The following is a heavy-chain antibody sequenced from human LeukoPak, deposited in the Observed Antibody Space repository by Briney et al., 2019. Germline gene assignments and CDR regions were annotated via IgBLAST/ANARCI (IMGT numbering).Heavy chain of an antibody. J-gene: IGHJ4*02. CDR3: ARDFTIFGVVHCYFDY. V-gene: IGHV4-4*07. Sequence: SETLSLTCTVSGGSISSYYWSWIRQPAGKGLEWIGRIYTSGSTNYNPSLKSRVTMSVDTSKNQFSLKLSSVTAADTAVYYCARDFTIFGVVHCYFDYWGQGTLVTVSS. CDR2: IYTSGST. CDR1: GGSISSYY. D-gene: IGHD3-3*01.